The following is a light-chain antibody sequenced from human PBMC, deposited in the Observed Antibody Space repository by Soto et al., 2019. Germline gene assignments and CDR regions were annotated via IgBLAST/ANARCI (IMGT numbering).Light chain of an antibody. CDR2: EVN. CDR3: CSFAGSNPFPYV. CDR1: ISDVVSHNL. Sequence: QSALTQPASVSGSPGQAITISCTGTISDVVSHNLVSWYQQHPDKAPKLIIYEVNERPSGVSSRFSGSKSGNTASLTVSGLQPDDEADYHCCSFAGSNPFPYVFGTGTKVTAL. J-gene: IGLJ1*01. V-gene: IGLV2-23*02.